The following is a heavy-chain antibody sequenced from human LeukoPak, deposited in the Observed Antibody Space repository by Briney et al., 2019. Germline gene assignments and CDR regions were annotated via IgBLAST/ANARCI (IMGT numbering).Heavy chain of an antibody. V-gene: IGHV1-3*01. Sequence: ASVKGSCKASGYTFTSYAMHWVRQAPGQRLEWMGWINAGNGNTKYSQKFQGRVTITRDTSASTAYMELSSLRSEDTAVYYCARVQLWFGEIDYWGQGTLVTVSS. CDR2: INAGNGNT. CDR3: ARVQLWFGEIDY. D-gene: IGHD3-10*01. J-gene: IGHJ4*02. CDR1: GYTFTSYA.